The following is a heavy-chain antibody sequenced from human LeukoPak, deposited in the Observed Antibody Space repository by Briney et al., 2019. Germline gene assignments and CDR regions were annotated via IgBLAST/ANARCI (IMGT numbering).Heavy chain of an antibody. J-gene: IGHJ4*02. Sequence: GGSLRLSCAASGFTFTSYAMNWVRQAPGKGLEWVSGISGSGGYIYYADSLKGRFTIPRDSSKNTLFLQVNRPRAEDTAIYYCAKAAYGDFSAPDYWGQGTLVTVSS. V-gene: IGHV3-23*01. CDR2: ISGSGGYI. CDR1: GFTFTSYA. D-gene: IGHD4-17*01. CDR3: AKAAYGDFSAPDY.